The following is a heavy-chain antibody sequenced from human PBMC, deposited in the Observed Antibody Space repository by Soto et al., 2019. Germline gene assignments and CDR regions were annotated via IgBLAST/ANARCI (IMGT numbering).Heavy chain of an antibody. Sequence: EVQLVESGGGLVQPGGSLRLSCAASGFTVSSNYMSWVRQAAGKGLEWVSVIYSGGSTYYADSVKGRFTISRHNSKNTRYIQMNSLRAEETAVYYCARQGYGDYYFDYWGQGTLVTVSS. CDR1: GFTVSSNY. CDR3: ARQGYGDYYFDY. J-gene: IGHJ4*02. D-gene: IGHD4-17*01. V-gene: IGHV3-53*04. CDR2: IYSGGST.